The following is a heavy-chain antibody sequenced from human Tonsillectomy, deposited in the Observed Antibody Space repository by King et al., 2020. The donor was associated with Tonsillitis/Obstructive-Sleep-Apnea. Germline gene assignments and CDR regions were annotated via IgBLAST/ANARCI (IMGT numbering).Heavy chain of an antibody. V-gene: IGHV4-34*01. Sequence: VQLQQWGAGLLKPSETLSLTCAVYGGSFSGYYWSWLRQPPGKGLEWIGEINHSGSTNYNPSLKSRVTISVDTSKNQFSLKLSSVTAADTAVYYCARGEIVVVPAAYYYYYYMDVWGKGTTVTVSS. D-gene: IGHD2-2*01. CDR3: ARGEIVVVPAAYYYYYYMDV. J-gene: IGHJ6*03. CDR2: INHSGST. CDR1: GGSFSGYY.